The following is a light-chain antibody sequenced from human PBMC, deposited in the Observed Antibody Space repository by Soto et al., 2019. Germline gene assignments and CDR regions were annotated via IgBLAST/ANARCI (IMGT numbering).Light chain of an antibody. J-gene: IGLJ2*01. Sequence: QSVLTQPASVSGSPGQSITISCTGTSSDIGNYDFVSWYQQLPGTAPKAMIYEVSSRPSGVSNRFSGAKSGNTASLTISGLQAEDEAYYYCSSYTTSTSFILFGGGTQLTVL. CDR3: SSYTTSTSFIL. V-gene: IGLV2-14*01. CDR2: EVS. CDR1: SSDIGNYDF.